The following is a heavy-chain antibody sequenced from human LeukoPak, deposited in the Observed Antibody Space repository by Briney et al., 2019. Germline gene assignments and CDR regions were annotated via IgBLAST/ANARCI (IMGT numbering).Heavy chain of an antibody. V-gene: IGHV4-39*03. CDR2: IYYSGST. CDR1: GGSISSSSYY. CDR3: RTVDDYYYYYGMDV. Sequence: SETLSLTCTVSGGSISSSSYYWGWIRQPPGKGLEWIGSIYYSGSTYYNPSLKSRVTISVDTSKNQFSLKLSSVTAADTAVYYCRTVDDYYYYYGMDVWGQGTTVTVSS. J-gene: IGHJ6*01. D-gene: IGHD4-23*01.